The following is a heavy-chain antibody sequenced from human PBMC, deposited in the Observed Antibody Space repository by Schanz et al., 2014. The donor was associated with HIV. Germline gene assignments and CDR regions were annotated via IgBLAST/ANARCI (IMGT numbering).Heavy chain of an antibody. CDR3: ARDHSYVPEYYFDF. D-gene: IGHD5-18*01. CDR2: ISSGNRYI. CDR1: GFTFDDYA. Sequence: EVQLVESGGGLVQPGRSLRLSCAASGFTFDDYAMHWVRQAPGKGLEWVSAISSGNRYIYYADSVKGRFTISRDNAKNSLYLQMNRLRAEDTAVYYCARDHSYVPEYYFDFWGQGTLVTVSS. V-gene: IGHV3-21*01. J-gene: IGHJ4*02.